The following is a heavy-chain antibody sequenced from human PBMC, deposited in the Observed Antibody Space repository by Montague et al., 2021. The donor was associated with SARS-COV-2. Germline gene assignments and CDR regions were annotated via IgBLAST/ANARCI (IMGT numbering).Heavy chain of an antibody. CDR3: ARGGRGTSYYWEY. CDR1: RFSFSSYR. J-gene: IGHJ4*02. Sequence: SLRLSCAASRFSFSSYRMTWIRQAPGKGPEWVATIDRDGYEVYYVDSVKGRFTISRDNARNSPYLQLTSLRGEDTAVYYCARGGRGTSYYWEYWGQGTLVTVSS. CDR2: IDRDGYEV. D-gene: IGHD2-2*01. V-gene: IGHV3-7*01.